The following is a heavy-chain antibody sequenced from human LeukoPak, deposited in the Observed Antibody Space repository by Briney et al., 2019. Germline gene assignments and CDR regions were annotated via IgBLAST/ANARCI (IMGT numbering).Heavy chain of an antibody. V-gene: IGHV3-21*01. Sequence: GGSLRLSCAASGFTFSSYSMNWVRQAPGKGLEWVSSISSSSSYIYYADSVKGRFTISRDNAKNSLYLQMNSLRAEDTAVYYCAKDGWFGELLYSYYYYMDVWVKGTTVTVSS. CDR1: GFTFSSYS. D-gene: IGHD3-10*01. CDR3: AKDGWFGELLYSYYYYMDV. CDR2: ISSSSSYI. J-gene: IGHJ6*03.